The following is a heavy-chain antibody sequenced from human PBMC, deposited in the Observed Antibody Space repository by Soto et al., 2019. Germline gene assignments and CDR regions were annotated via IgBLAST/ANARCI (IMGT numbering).Heavy chain of an antibody. CDR3: ATDLMDY. V-gene: IGHV1-69*06. CDR2: FDPIFGAT. J-gene: IGHJ4*02. Sequence: GASVKVSCKASGGTFSSYAISWVRQAPGKGLEWMGGFDPIFGATNYAQKFQGRVTMTEDTSTDTAYMELSSLRSEDTAVYYCATDLMDYWGQGTLVTVSS. CDR1: GGTFSSYA. D-gene: IGHD3-16*01.